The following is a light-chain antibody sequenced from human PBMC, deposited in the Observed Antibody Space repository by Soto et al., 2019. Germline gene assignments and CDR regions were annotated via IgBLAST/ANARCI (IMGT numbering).Light chain of an antibody. V-gene: IGKV1-39*01. CDR3: RQSYSTPIT. CDR1: QSISTY. J-gene: IGKJ5*01. CDR2: TTS. Sequence: DIQMTQSPSSLSASVGDTVTITCRPSQSISTYLNWYQQKPGKATNLLIYTTSSLHSGVPSRFSGSGSGTDFTLTISSLQPEDFATYYCRQSYSTPITFGQGRRLDIK.